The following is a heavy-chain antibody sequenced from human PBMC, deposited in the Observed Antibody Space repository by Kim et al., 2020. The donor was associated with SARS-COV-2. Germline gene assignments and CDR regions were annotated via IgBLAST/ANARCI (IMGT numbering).Heavy chain of an antibody. CDR3: ATRFVLDY. V-gene: IGHV3-7*01. Sequence: GGSLRLSCSASGFPFHTYWMTWVRQAPGKGLEWVANIRQDGSEKYYLDSVRGRFTISRDNAKRSLYLHMNSLRAEDTAVYYCATRFVLDYWGQGALVTVSS. J-gene: IGHJ4*02. CDR2: IRQDGSEK. D-gene: IGHD6-6*01. CDR1: GFPFHTYW.